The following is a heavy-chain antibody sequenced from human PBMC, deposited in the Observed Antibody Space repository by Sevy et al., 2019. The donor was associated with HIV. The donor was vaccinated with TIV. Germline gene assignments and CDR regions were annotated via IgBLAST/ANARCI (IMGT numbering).Heavy chain of an antibody. V-gene: IGHV3-9*01. CDR2: ISRNSGII. Sequence: GGSLRLSCAASGFTFDVYAMHWVRQAPGKGLEWVSGISRNSGIIGYADSVRGRFTISRDNAKNSVHLQMNTLRAEDTALYYCTKDEGGSSEGYFHYRGQGTLVTVSS. CDR1: GFTFDVYA. D-gene: IGHD1-26*01. J-gene: IGHJ4*02. CDR3: TKDEGGSSEGYFHY.